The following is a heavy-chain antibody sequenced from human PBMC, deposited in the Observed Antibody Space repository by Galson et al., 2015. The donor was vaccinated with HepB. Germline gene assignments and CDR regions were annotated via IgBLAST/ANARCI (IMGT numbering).Heavy chain of an antibody. CDR2: ISGSGGST. V-gene: IGHV3-23*01. Sequence: SLRLSCAASGFTFNSYALTWVRQAPGKGLEWVSAISGSGGSTYYADSVKGRFTISRDNAKNSLYLQMNSLRAEDTAVYYCAREGADRILYYGMDVWGQGTTVTVSS. CDR3: AREGADRILYYGMDV. D-gene: IGHD2-15*01. J-gene: IGHJ6*02. CDR1: GFTFNSYA.